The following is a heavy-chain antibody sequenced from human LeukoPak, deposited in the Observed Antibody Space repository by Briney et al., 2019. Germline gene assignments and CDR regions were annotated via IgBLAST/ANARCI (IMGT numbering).Heavy chain of an antibody. CDR1: GFTFSSYW. V-gene: IGHV3-7*01. D-gene: IGHD2-15*01. CDR2: IKQDGSEK. CDR3: AREGISPMYDI. J-gene: IGHJ3*02. Sequence: PGGSLRLSCAASGFTFSSYWVSWVRQAPGKGLEWVANIKQDGSEKYYVDSVKGRFTISRDNAKNSLYLQMNSLRAEDTAVYYCAREGISPMYDIWGQGTMVTVSS.